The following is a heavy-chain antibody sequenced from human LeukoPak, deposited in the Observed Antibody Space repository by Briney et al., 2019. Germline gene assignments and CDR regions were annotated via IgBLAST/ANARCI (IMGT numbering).Heavy chain of an antibody. CDR3: VRDRGTYRPIDY. D-gene: IGHD1-26*01. J-gene: IGHJ4*02. CDR1: AFSLKDYN. V-gene: IGHV3-21*04. Sequence: PGGSLRLSCAASAFSLKDYNMNWVRQASGKGLEWVSSISYTGTYIYYADSVKGRFTVSRDNAQNSVYLQMNSLRVEDTAIYYCVRDRGTYRPIDYWGQGTLVTVSS. CDR2: ISYTGTYI.